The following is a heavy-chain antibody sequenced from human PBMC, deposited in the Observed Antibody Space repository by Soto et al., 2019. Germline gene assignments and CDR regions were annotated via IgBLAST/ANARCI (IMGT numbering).Heavy chain of an antibody. CDR3: AKSQEMGTHYLET. CDR2: IGTAGDT. V-gene: IGHV3-13*01. Sequence: GGSLRRSCEASGFPFSGFYMHWVRQPTGKGLEWVSSIGTAGDTYYAVSVKGRFTIFRENAKNSLSLQMDSLRAGNMAVYFCAKSQEMGTHYLETGGQGT. CDR1: GFPFSGFY. J-gene: IGHJ4*02. D-gene: IGHD3-10*01.